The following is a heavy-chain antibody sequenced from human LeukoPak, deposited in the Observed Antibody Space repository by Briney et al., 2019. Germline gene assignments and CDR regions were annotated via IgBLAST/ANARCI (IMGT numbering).Heavy chain of an antibody. V-gene: IGHV1-24*01. Sequence: ASVKVSCKVSGYTLTELSMHWVRQAPGKGLEWMGGFDPEDGGTIYAQKFQGRVTMTEDTSTDTAYMELSSLRSEDTAVYYCATSRAGLLVFNNEYFQHWGQGTLVTVSS. CDR1: GYTLTELS. D-gene: IGHD6-19*01. J-gene: IGHJ1*01. CDR3: ATSRAGLLVFNNEYFQH. CDR2: FDPEDGGT.